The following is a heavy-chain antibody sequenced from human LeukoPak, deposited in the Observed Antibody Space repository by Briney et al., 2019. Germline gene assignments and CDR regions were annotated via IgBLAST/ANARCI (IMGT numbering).Heavy chain of an antibody. J-gene: IGHJ5*02. CDR2: IIPIFGTA. Sequence: ASVKVSCKGSGGTFSSYAISWVRQAPGQGLEWMGRIIPIFGTANYAQKFQGRVTITTDESTSTAYMELSSLRSEDTAVYYCARAGDYDFWSGYYNSWFDPWGQGTLVTVSS. CDR1: GGTFSSYA. D-gene: IGHD3-3*01. CDR3: ARAGDYDFWSGYYNSWFDP. V-gene: IGHV1-69*05.